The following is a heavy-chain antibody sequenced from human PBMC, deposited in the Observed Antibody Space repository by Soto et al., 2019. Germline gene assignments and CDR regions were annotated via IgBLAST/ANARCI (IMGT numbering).Heavy chain of an antibody. CDR1: RFSFTNAW. V-gene: IGHV3-15*01. Sequence: EVQLVESGGGFVQPGGSLRLSCVASRFSFTNAWMSWVRQAPGKGPEWVGRIKSKTDGGTADYAAPVKGRFTISRADSQNTLYLHMYSLKTEGTALYHCSTDIGIYGVDMWGQGKTVTVS. CDR2: IKSKTDGGTA. J-gene: IGHJ6*02. CDR3: STDIGIYGVDM. D-gene: IGHD1-26*01.